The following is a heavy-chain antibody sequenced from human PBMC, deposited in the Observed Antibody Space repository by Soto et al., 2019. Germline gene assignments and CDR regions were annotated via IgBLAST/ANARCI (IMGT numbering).Heavy chain of an antibody. CDR2: IIPIFGTA. D-gene: IGHD1-26*01. CDR3: ARDGGRHSGGIDY. Sequence: QVQLVRSGAEVKKPGSSVKVSCKASGGTFSCYSINWVRQAPGQGLEWMGEIIPIFGTANYAQKFQGRVTITADESTSTAYMELSSLRSEDTAVYYCARDGGRHSGGIDYWGQGTLVTVSS. V-gene: IGHV1-69*01. CDR1: GGTFSCYS. J-gene: IGHJ4*02.